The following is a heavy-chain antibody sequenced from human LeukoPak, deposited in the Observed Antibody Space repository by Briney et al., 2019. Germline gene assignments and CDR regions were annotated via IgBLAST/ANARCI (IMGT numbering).Heavy chain of an antibody. Sequence: SETLSLTCTVSGGSISSYYWSWIRQPPGKGLEWIGYIYYSGSTNYNPSLKSRVTISVDTSKNQFSLKLSSVTAADTAAYYCARDGGIAARSLDYWGQGTLVTVSS. CDR1: GGSISSYY. D-gene: IGHD6-6*01. J-gene: IGHJ4*02. V-gene: IGHV4-59*01. CDR2: IYYSGST. CDR3: ARDGGIAARSLDY.